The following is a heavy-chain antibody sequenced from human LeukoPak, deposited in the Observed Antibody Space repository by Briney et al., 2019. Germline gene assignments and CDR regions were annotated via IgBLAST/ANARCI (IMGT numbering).Heavy chain of an antibody. CDR1: GFTFRSFE. CDR2: ISGDGTTI. Sequence: GGSLRLSCAAYGFTFRSFEMNWVRQAPGKGLECLSYISGDGTTIQYADSVKGRFTIPRDNANNSLYLQMTSLRGEDTAVYYCARAVSAARVYDYWGQGTLVTVSS. D-gene: IGHD2-15*01. V-gene: IGHV3-48*03. CDR3: ARAVSAARVYDY. J-gene: IGHJ4*02.